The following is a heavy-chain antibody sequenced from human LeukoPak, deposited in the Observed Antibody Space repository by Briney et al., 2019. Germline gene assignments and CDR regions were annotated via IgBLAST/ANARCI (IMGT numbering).Heavy chain of an antibody. V-gene: IGHV3-7*01. CDR3: ARDMGYDFWSGPPSYAFDI. CDR2: IKQEGSEK. CDR1: GFTFSSYW. D-gene: IGHD3-3*01. Sequence: GRSLRLSCAASGFTFSSYWISWVRQAPGKGLEWVANIKQEGSEKYYVDSVKGRFTISRDNAKNSLYLQMNSLRAEDTAVYYCARDMGYDFWSGPPSYAFDIWGQGTMVTVSS. J-gene: IGHJ3*02.